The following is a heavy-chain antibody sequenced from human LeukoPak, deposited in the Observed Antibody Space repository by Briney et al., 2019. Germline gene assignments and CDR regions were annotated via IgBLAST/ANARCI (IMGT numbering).Heavy chain of an antibody. J-gene: IGHJ4*02. Sequence: GESLSISCKGSGYSFSYHWITWVRQMPGKGLEWMGSIDPSDSYTNYSPSFQGHVTISTDKSISTAYLQWSSLKAAATAIYYCARTYDSHGYYIDYWGQGTLVTVSS. CDR3: ARTYDSHGYYIDY. CDR1: GYSFSYHW. CDR2: IDPSDSYT. V-gene: IGHV5-10-1*01. D-gene: IGHD3-22*01.